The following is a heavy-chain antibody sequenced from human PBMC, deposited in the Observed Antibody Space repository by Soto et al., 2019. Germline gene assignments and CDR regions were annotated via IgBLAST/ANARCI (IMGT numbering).Heavy chain of an antibody. D-gene: IGHD3-10*01. J-gene: IGHJ4*02. V-gene: IGHV3-23*01. CDR3: AKGSFGFDY. CDR2: ISKSGDST. Sequence: PGGSLRLSCAASGVTFTSYAMTWVRQVPGEGLQWASSISKSGDSTYYADSVKGRFTTSRDNSKNTLCLQMNSLRAEDTAIYYCAKGSFGFDYWGQGTLVTVSS. CDR1: GVTFTSYA.